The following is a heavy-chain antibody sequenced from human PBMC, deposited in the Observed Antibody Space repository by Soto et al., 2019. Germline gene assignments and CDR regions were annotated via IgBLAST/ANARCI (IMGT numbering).Heavy chain of an antibody. J-gene: IGHJ3*02. CDR2: ITGSGGST. CDR3: VEHRGNPCGAFDI. V-gene: IGHV3-23*01. Sequence: EVQLLESGGGLVQPGGSLRLSCVASGFTLSTYAMSWVRQAPGKGLEWVSGITGSGGSTYYGASVKGRFTISRDNSTSTVSRHMNSLRAEDTAVYYCVEHRGNPCGAFDIWGQGAMVTVSS. CDR1: GFTLSTYA. D-gene: IGHD1-26*01.